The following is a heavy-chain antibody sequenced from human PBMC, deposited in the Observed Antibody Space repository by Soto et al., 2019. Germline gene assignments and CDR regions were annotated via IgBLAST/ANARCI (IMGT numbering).Heavy chain of an antibody. D-gene: IGHD1-20*01. CDR2: VHESGST. V-gene: IGHV4-59*03. J-gene: IGHJ4*02. CDR3: ARGTRALITSFFAY. CDR1: GDAISNYY. Sequence: KTSETLSLTCSVSGDAISNYYWSWIRQTPGRGLEWIGCVHESGSTYYNPSLRGRVIISLHTSKSQFSLSLRSATAADTATYYCARGTRALITSFFAYWGQGIPVTVSS.